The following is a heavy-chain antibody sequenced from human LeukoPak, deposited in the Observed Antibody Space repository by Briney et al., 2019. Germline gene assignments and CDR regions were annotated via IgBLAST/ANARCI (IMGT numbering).Heavy chain of an antibody. D-gene: IGHD4-23*01. J-gene: IGHJ4*02. CDR2: IYKDGST. CDR3: ARDSSDYGGKGVDY. V-gene: IGHV3-53*01. CDR1: GFIVSNNY. Sequence: PGGSLRLPCAGSGFIVSNNYMTWVRQAPGKGLEWVSVIYKDGSTYYADSVKGRFTISRDNSKNTLYLQMNSLRAEDTAVYYCARDSSDYGGKGVDYWGQGTLVTVSS.